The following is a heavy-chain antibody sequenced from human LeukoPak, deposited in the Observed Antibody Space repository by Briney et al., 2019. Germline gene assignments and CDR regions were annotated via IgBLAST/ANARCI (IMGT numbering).Heavy chain of an antibody. CDR1: GGTFSSYA. J-gene: IGHJ6*03. CDR3: ARDKIHGAGAGFDYYYYYMDD. V-gene: IGHV1-69*01. CDR2: IIPIFGTA. Sequence: GSSVKVSCKASGGTFSSYAISWVRQAPGQGLEWMGGIIPIFGTANYAQKFQGRVTITAEESTRPAYMELSSRRSEDTAVYYCARDKIHGAGAGFDYYYYYMDDWGKGTTVTVSS. D-gene: IGHD6-19*01.